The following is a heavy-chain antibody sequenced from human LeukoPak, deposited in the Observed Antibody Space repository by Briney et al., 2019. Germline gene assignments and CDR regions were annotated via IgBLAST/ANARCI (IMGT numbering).Heavy chain of an antibody. J-gene: IGHJ6*03. V-gene: IGHV1-46*03. Sequence: ASVKVSCKASGYTFTSYYMHWVRQAPGQGLEWMGIINPSGGSTSYAQKFQGRVTMTRDTSTSTVYMELSSLRSEDTAVYYCAREGHGPQNYYYYYYVDVWGKGTTVTVSS. CDR2: INPSGGST. CDR1: GYTFTSYY. CDR3: AREGHGPQNYYYYYYVDV. D-gene: IGHD2-8*01.